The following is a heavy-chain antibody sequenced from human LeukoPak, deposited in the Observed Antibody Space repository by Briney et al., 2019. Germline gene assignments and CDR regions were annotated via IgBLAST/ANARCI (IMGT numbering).Heavy chain of an antibody. CDR3: AKDPYSSSWYFDY. D-gene: IGHD6-13*01. J-gene: IGHJ4*02. CDR2: IRYDGSNK. CDR1: GFTFSSYG. Sequence: GGSLRLSCAASGFTFSSYGMHWVRQAPGKGLEWVAFIRYDGSNKYYADSVKGRFTISRDNSKNTLYLQMNSLRAEDTAVYCCAKDPYSSSWYFDYWGQGTLVTVSS. V-gene: IGHV3-30*02.